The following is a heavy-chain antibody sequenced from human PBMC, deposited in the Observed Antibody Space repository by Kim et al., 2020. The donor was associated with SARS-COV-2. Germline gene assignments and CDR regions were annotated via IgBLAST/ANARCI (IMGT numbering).Heavy chain of an antibody. CDR3: ARDGGSSGIDAFDI. J-gene: IGHJ3*02. CDR2: IIPILGIA. V-gene: IGHV1-69*04. CDR1: GGTFSSYA. Sequence: SVKVSCKASGGTFSSYAISWVRQAPGQGLEWMGRIIPILGIANYAQKFQGRVTITADKSTSTAYMELSSLRSEDTAVYYCARDGGSSGIDAFDIWGQGTMVTVSS. D-gene: IGHD6-13*01.